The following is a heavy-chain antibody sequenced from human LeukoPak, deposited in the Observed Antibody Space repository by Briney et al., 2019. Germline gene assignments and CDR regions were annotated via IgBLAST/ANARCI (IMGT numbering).Heavy chain of an antibody. Sequence: PGGSLRLSCAASGFTFSSYWMYWVRQAPGKGLVWVSVINSDGSITSYADSVKGRFTISRDNAKNTLYLQMNSLRAEDTAGYYCARGPGTYSLDDWGQGTLVTVSS. CDR1: GFTFSSYW. CDR3: ARGPGTYSLDD. V-gene: IGHV3-74*01. D-gene: IGHD2-15*01. CDR2: INSDGSIT. J-gene: IGHJ4*02.